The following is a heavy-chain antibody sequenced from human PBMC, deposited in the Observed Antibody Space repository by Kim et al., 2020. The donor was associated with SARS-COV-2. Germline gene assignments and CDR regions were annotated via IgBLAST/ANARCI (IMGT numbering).Heavy chain of an antibody. Sequence: SETLSLTCAVYGGSFSGYYWSWIRQPPGKGLEWIGEINHSGSTNYNPSLKSRVTISVDTSKNQFSLKLSSVTAADTAVYYCARGRNSSGWLWRRVFDYWGQGTLVTVSS. V-gene: IGHV4-34*01. CDR2: INHSGST. D-gene: IGHD6-19*01. CDR3: ARGRNSSGWLWRRVFDY. CDR1: GGSFSGYY. J-gene: IGHJ4*02.